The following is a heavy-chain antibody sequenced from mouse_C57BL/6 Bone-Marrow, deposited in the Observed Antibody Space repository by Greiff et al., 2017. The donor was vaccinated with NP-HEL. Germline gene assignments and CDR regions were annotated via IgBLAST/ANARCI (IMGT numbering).Heavy chain of an antibody. J-gene: IGHJ2*01. D-gene: IGHD1-1*01. CDR1: GFTFTDYY. V-gene: IGHV7-3*01. CDR3: ARHYYGSSLDY. CDR2: IRNKANGYTT. Sequence: EVHLVASGGGLVQPGGSLSLSCAASGFTFTDYYMSWVRQPPGKALEWLGFIRNKANGYTTEYSASVKGRFTISRDNSQSILYLQMNALRAEDSATYYCARHYYGSSLDYWGQGTTLTVSS.